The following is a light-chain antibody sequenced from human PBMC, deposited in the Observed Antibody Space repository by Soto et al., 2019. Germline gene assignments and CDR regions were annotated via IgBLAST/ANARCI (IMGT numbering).Light chain of an antibody. Sequence: QAVVTQPPSVSGAPGQRVIISCTGSSSNIGAGYDVHWYQQLPGTAPKLLIYGNSNRPSGVPDRFSGSKSGTSASLAITGLQAEDEADYYCQSYDSSLSGSGVFGGGTQLTVL. V-gene: IGLV1-40*01. CDR3: QSYDSSLSGSGV. J-gene: IGLJ2*01. CDR2: GNS. CDR1: SSNIGAGYD.